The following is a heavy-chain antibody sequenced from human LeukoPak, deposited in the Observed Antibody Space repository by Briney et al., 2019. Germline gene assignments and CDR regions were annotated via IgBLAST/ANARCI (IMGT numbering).Heavy chain of an antibody. Sequence: PGGSLRLSCAASGFTFSSYAMSWVRQAPGKGLEWVSAISGSGGSTYYADSVKGRFTISRDNSKNTLYLQMNSLRAEDTAVYYCATSLRPGIAAAADYWGQGTLVTVSS. CDR3: ATSLRPGIAAAADY. J-gene: IGHJ4*02. D-gene: IGHD6-13*01. V-gene: IGHV3-23*01. CDR2: ISGSGGST. CDR1: GFTFSSYA.